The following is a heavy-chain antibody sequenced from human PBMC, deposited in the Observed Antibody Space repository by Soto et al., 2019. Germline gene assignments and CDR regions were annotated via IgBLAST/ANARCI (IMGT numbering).Heavy chain of an antibody. Sequence: SVKGSCKTSGGTFSTYAIYRVRQAPGQGLEWMGAIIPLFGTADYVQKFQGRVTITADESTSTASMELSSLRSEDTAVYYCARPKGSYSSGYYYFDYWGQGTLVTVSS. CDR3: ARPKGSYSSGYYYFDY. J-gene: IGHJ4*02. D-gene: IGHD6-19*01. CDR2: IIPLFGTA. V-gene: IGHV1-69*13. CDR1: GGTFSTYA.